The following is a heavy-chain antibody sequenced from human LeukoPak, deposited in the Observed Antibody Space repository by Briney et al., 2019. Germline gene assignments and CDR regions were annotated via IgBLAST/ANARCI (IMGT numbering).Heavy chain of an antibody. CDR1: GFIFSSYG. CDR3: AKDWDIVVVVAADY. D-gene: IGHD2-15*01. J-gene: IGHJ4*02. Sequence: GGSLRLSCAASGFIFSSYGMHWVRQAPGKGLEWLAFIRYDGSNKYYADSVKGRFTISRDNSKNTLYQQMNSLRPEDTALYYCAKDWDIVVVVAADYWGQGTLVTVSS. CDR2: IRYDGSNK. V-gene: IGHV3-30*02.